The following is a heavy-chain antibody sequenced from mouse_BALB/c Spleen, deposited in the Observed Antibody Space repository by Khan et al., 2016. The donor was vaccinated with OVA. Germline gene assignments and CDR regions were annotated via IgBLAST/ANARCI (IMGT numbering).Heavy chain of an antibody. CDR3: ARMNYFGYTFAY. D-gene: IGHD1-2*01. CDR1: GYTFTDYY. Sequence: QVQLQQSGAELARPGASVKLSCKASGYTFTDYYINWVKQRTGQGLEWIGEISPGSGANYYNERFTGKATLTAEKSSSKAYMQLSSLTSEDSAFYFCARMNYFGYTFAYWGQGTLVTVAA. V-gene: IGHV1-77*01. CDR2: ISPGSGAN. J-gene: IGHJ3*01.